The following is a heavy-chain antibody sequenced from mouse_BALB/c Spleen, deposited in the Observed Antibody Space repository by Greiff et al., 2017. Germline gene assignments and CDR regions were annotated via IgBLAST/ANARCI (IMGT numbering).Heavy chain of an antibody. CDR1: GFAFSSYD. CDR3: ARQGGNRYWYFDV. CDR2: ISSGGGST. J-gene: IGHJ1*01. V-gene: IGHV5-12-1*01. Sequence: EVQLVESGGGLVKPGGSLKLSCAASGFAFSSYDMSWVRQTPEKRLEWVAYISSGGGSTYYPDTVKGRFTISRDNAKNTLYLQMSSLKSEDTAMYYCARQGGNRYWYFDVWGAGTTVTVSS. D-gene: IGHD2-1*01.